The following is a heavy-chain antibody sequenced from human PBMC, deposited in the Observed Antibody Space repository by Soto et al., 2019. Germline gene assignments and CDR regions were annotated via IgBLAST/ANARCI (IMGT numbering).Heavy chain of an antibody. Sequence: QVQLVESGGGVVQPGRSLRLSCAASGFTFSSYAMHWVRQAPGKGLEWVAVISYDGSNKYYADSVKGRFTMSRDNSKNTLYLQMNSLRAEDTAVYYCARDGSGTEDYFDYWGQGTLVTVSS. CDR3: ARDGSGTEDYFDY. CDR2: ISYDGSNK. V-gene: IGHV3-30-3*01. J-gene: IGHJ4*02. D-gene: IGHD3-10*01. CDR1: GFTFSSYA.